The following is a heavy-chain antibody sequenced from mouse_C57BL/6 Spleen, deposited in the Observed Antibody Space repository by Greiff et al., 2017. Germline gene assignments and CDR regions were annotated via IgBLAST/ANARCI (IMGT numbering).Heavy chain of an antibody. CDR2: INPNNGGT. CDR3: AREGYGSSPAWFAY. V-gene: IGHV1-22*01. Sequence: EVQLQQSGPELVKPGASVKMSCKASGYTFTDYNMHWVKQSHGKSLEWIGYINPNNGGTSYNQKFKGKATLTVNKSSSTAYMELRSLTSEDSAVYYCAREGYGSSPAWFAYWGQGTLVTVSA. J-gene: IGHJ3*01. CDR1: GYTFTDYN. D-gene: IGHD1-1*01.